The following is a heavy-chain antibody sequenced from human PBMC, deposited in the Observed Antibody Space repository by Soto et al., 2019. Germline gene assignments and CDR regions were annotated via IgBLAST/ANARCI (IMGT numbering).Heavy chain of an antibody. CDR2: ITGSGGYT. CDR3: AKVVNYYESDVYGYFEL. CDR1: GFTFSNYA. J-gene: IGHJ2*01. V-gene: IGHV3-23*01. D-gene: IGHD3-22*01. Sequence: EVQLLESGGALVQPGGSLRLSCAASGFTFSNYAMTWVRQAPGKGLEWVSAITGSGGYTTYVDSVKGRFTISRDTSKNTLDLQMNRLTAVDTAVYYCAKVVNYYESDVYGYFELWGRGTLVTVSS.